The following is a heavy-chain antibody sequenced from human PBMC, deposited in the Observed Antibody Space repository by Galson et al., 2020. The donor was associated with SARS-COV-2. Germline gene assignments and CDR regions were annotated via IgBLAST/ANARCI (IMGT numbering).Heavy chain of an antibody. D-gene: IGHD2-15*01. V-gene: IGHV3-30*01. CDR2: ISYDGSNK. CDR3: AREGIVVVVAATPLDY. Sequence: GGSLRLSCAASGFTFSSYAMHWVRQAPGKGLEWVAVISYDGSNKYYADSVKGRFTISRDNSKNTLYLQMNSLRAEDTAVYYCAREGIVVVVAATPLDYWGQGTQVTVSS. J-gene: IGHJ4*02. CDR1: GFTFSSYA.